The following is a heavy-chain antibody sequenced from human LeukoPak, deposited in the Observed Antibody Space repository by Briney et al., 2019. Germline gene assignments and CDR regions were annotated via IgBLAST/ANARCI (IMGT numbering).Heavy chain of an antibody. CDR1: GDTLTESA. CDR2: FHPENGET. CDR3: AMRTSGNYYNWSFDL. D-gene: IGHD1-26*01. Sequence: GASVKVSCKLFGDTLTESAVHWVRQAPGKGLEWMGGFHPENGETLYAQKFQGTVTLTEDTSTDTAYVELSSLKSEDTAVYYCAMRTSGNYYNWSFDLWGRGTLVTVSS. V-gene: IGHV1-24*01. J-gene: IGHJ2*01.